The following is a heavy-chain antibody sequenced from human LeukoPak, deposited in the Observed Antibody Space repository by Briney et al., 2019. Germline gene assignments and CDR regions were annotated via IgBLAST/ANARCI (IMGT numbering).Heavy chain of an antibody. J-gene: IGHJ5*02. Sequence: PGGSLRLSCAASGFTFSSYAMHWVRQAPGKGLEWVAVISYDGSNKYYADSVKGRFTISRDNSKNTLYLQMNSLRAEDTAVYYCAKYIVVVPAAKSSGNWFDPWGQGTLVTVSS. V-gene: IGHV3-30-3*01. CDR2: ISYDGSNK. D-gene: IGHD2-2*01. CDR3: AKYIVVVPAAKSSGNWFDP. CDR1: GFTFSSYA.